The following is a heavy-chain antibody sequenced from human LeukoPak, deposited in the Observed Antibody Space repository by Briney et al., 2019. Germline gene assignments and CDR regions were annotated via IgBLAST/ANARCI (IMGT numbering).Heavy chain of an antibody. CDR1: GFIFGSYG. CDR2: ISGRGGST. J-gene: IGHJ4*02. V-gene: IGHV3-23*01. CDR3: ARWIYYYDSSGLFDY. D-gene: IGHD3-22*01. Sequence: PGGSLRLSCAASGFIFGSYGMSWVRQAPGKRLEWVSAISGRGGSTYYADSVKGRFTISRDNSKNTLYLQMNSLRAGDTAVYYCARWIYYYDSSGLFDYWGQGTLVTVSS.